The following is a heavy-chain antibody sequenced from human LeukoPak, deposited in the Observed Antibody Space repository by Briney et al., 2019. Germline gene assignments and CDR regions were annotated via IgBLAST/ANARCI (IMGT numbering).Heavy chain of an antibody. D-gene: IGHD2-15*01. V-gene: IGHV4-34*01. CDR1: GGSFSGYY. CDR2: INRRGSA. CDR3: ARTSDRYCSGGSCYLAF. Sequence: SETLSLTCAVYGGSFSGYYWSWVRQPPGKGLEWIGGINRRGSANYNPSLKSRVTISIDTSKNQFSLKVTSVTAADTAVYYCARTSDRYCSGGSCYLAFWGQRTLATVSS. J-gene: IGHJ4*02.